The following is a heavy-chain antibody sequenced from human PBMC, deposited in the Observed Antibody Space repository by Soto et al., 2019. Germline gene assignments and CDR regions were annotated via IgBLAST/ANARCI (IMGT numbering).Heavy chain of an antibody. Sequence: QVQLVQSGAEVKKPGSSVKVSCKASGGTFRNYVISWLRQAPGQGLEWMGGTMPIYDTANYAQKFQGRVTITADESTTTVYMEVSGLRSADTAVYYWARYWSSGTYYGAFDNWGQGTLVTVSS. CDR2: TMPIYDTA. V-gene: IGHV1-69*01. D-gene: IGHD3-22*01. CDR3: ARYWSSGTYYGAFDN. CDR1: GGTFRNYV. J-gene: IGHJ4*02.